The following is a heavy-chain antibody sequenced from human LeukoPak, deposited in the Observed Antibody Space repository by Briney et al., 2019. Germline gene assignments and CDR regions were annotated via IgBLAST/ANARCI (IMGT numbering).Heavy chain of an antibody. CDR1: GFTFDDYA. CDR3: ARAPRHADDYYYFMDV. Sequence: PGGSLRLSCAASGFTFDDYAMHLVRQAPGKGLEWVSGISWNSGSIGYADSVKGRFTISRDNAKNSLYLQMNSLRAEDTAVYYCARAPRHADDYYYFMDVWGEGTTVTVSS. V-gene: IGHV3-9*01. J-gene: IGHJ6*03. CDR2: ISWNSGSI.